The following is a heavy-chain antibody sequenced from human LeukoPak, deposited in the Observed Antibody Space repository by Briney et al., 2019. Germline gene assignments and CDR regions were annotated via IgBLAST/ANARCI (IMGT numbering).Heavy chain of an antibody. V-gene: IGHV3-53*01. J-gene: IGHJ4*02. D-gene: IGHD3-10*01. CDR1: GFTVSSNY. CDR2: IYGGGST. CDR3: ARGRGAYYFDY. Sequence: GGSLRLSCAASGFTVSSNYMSWARQAPGKGLEWVSVIYGGGSTSYADSMKGRFTISRDNSKNTLYLQMNSLRAEDTAVYYCARGRGAYYFDYWGQGTLVTVSS.